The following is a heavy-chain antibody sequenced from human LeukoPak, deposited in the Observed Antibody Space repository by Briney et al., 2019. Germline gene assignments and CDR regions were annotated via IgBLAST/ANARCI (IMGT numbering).Heavy chain of an antibody. J-gene: IGHJ4*02. Sequence: GGSLRLSCAASGFTFSSYSMNWVRQAPGKGLEWVSYISSSSSTIYYADSVKGRFTISRDNAKNSLYLQMNSLRAEDTAVYYCARDQGYYYDSSGYFGEFDYWGQGTLVTVSS. CDR2: ISSSSSTI. CDR1: GFTFSSYS. V-gene: IGHV3-48*04. D-gene: IGHD3-22*01. CDR3: ARDQGYYYDSSGYFGEFDY.